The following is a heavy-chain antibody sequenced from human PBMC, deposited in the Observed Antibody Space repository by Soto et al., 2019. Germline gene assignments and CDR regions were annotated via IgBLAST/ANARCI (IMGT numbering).Heavy chain of an antibody. CDR2: ISAYNGNT. CDR1: GYTFTSYG. Sequence: QVQLVQSGAEVKKPGASVKVSCKASGYTFTSYGISWVRQAPGQGLEWMGWISAYNGNTNYAQKLQGRVTMTTDTSTSTAYMELRSLRSDDTAVYYCASAYYYDSSGPPPNWFDPWGQGTLVTVSS. D-gene: IGHD3-22*01. J-gene: IGHJ5*02. CDR3: ASAYYYDSSGPPPNWFDP. V-gene: IGHV1-18*04.